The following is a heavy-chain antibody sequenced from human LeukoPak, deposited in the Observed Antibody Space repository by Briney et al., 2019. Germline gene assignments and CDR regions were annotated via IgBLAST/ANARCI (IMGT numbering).Heavy chain of an antibody. Sequence: GGSLRLSCAASGFTFSNYAMAWVRQAPGKGLEWVSVISTSGAGTKYADSVKGRFTISRDNAKNSLYLQMNSLRVEDTALYYCARVRSVGGNPHAFNIWGQGTMVTVSS. V-gene: IGHV3-23*01. CDR2: ISTSGAGT. J-gene: IGHJ3*02. CDR3: ARVRSVGGNPHAFNI. D-gene: IGHD4-23*01. CDR1: GFTFSNYA.